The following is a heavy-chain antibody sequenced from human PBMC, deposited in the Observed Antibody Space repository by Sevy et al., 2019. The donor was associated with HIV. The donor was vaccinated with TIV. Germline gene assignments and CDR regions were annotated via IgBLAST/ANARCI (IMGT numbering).Heavy chain of an antibody. Sequence: GGSLRLSCAASGFTVSSNYMSWVRQAPGKGLEWVSVIYSGDSISYADSVKGRFTISRDNSKNTLYLQMNSLRVEDTAVYYCAVVAEGYWGQGTLVTVSS. V-gene: IGHV3-53*01. D-gene: IGHD6-13*01. J-gene: IGHJ4*02. CDR3: AVVAEGY. CDR1: GFTVSSNY. CDR2: IYSGDSI.